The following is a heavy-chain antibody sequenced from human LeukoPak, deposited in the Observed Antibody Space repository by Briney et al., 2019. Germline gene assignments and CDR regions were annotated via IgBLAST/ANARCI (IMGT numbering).Heavy chain of an antibody. J-gene: IGHJ1*01. CDR3: ARDRCSGGSCDSGAEYFQH. D-gene: IGHD2-15*01. CDR2: IWYDGSKE. Sequence: GGFLRLSCAASGFTFSSMHWVRQVPGKGLEWVAVIWYDGSKEYYADSVKGRFTISRDNSKNTLCLQMNSLRAEDTAVYYCARDRCSGGSCDSGAEYFQHWGQGTLVTVSS. V-gene: IGHV3-33*01. CDR1: GFTFSS.